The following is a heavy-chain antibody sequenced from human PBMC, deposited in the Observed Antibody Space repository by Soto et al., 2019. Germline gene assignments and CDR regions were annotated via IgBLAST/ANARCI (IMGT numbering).Heavy chain of an antibody. J-gene: IGHJ6*02. Sequence: SVKVSCKASGGTFSSYAISWVRQAPGQGLEWMGGIIPIFGTANYAQTFQGRVTITADESTSTAYMELSSLRSEDTAVYYCARGPRGNSFFYYYGMDVWGQGTTVTVSS. D-gene: IGHD2-21*02. CDR2: IIPIFGTA. V-gene: IGHV1-69*13. CDR1: GGTFSSYA. CDR3: ARGPRGNSFFYYYGMDV.